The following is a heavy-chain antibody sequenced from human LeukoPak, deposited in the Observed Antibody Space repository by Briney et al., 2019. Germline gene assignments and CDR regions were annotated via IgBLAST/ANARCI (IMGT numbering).Heavy chain of an antibody. CDR2: INHSGST. D-gene: IGHD5-12*01. CDR1: GGSFSGYY. Sequence: PSETLSLTRAVYGGSFSGYYWSWIRQPPGKGLEWIGEINHSGSTNYNPSLKSRVTISVDTSKNQFSLKLSSVTAADTAVYYCARSAWRRYFDLWGRGTLVTVSS. J-gene: IGHJ2*01. CDR3: ARSAWRRYFDL. V-gene: IGHV4-34*01.